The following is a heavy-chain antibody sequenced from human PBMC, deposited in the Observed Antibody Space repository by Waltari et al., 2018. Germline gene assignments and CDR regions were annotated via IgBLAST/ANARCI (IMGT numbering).Heavy chain of an antibody. CDR3: ARGHSSTRVGYYYGMDV. CDR2: MNPNSGNT. Sequence: QVQLVQSGAEVKKPGASVKVSCKASGYTFTSYDINWVRQAPGQGLEWMGWMNPNSGNTGYAQKFQGRVTMTRNTSISTAYMELSSLRSEDTAVYYCARGHSSTRVGYYYGMDVWGQGTTVTVSS. J-gene: IGHJ6*02. CDR1: GYTFTSYD. V-gene: IGHV1-8*02. D-gene: IGHD2-2*01.